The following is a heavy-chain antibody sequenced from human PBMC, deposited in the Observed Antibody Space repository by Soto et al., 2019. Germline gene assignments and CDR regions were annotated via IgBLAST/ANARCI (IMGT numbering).Heavy chain of an antibody. V-gene: IGHV1-69*19. CDR3: AREVQVHTPAFVY. J-gene: IGHJ4*02. CDR1: GGTFNTYA. D-gene: IGHD3-10*01. Sequence: QVQLVQSGAEMKKPGSSVKVSCQSSGGTFNTYAMNWVRQAPGQGPEWMGDISPMFGAANYAPKFQGRVTITADESTGTSYMQLSSLTSEKTALYFCAREVQVHTPAFVYWGQGTLVTVSS. CDR2: ISPMFGAA.